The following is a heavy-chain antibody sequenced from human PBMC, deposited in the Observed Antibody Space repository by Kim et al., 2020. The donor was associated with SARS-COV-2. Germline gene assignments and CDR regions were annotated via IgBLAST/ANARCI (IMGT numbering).Heavy chain of an antibody. CDR1: GVSFSSHG. CDR3: ARDGGRGTVDAFDF. Sequence: GGSLRLSCAASGVSFSSHGMHWVRQAPGKGLEWVAVIWSDGSNKNYADSVKGRFTISRDNSENTLYLQANSLRADDTAGYYCARDGGRGTVDAFDFWGQG. D-gene: IGHD1-7*01. V-gene: IGHV3-33*01. J-gene: IGHJ3*01. CDR2: IWSDGSNK.